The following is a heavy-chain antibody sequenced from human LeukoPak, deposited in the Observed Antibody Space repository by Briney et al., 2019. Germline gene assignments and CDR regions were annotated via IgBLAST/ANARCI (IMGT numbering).Heavy chain of an antibody. Sequence: PGGSLRLSCAASGFTFDDYGMSWVRQAPGKGLEWVSGINWNGGSTGYADSVKGRFTISRDNAKNTLYLQMNSLRAEDTAVYFCARGSVTSLPRQCDAFDIWGQGTMVTVSS. CDR1: GFTFDDYG. V-gene: IGHV3-20*04. D-gene: IGHD2-21*02. CDR3: ARGSVTSLPRQCDAFDI. CDR2: INWNGGST. J-gene: IGHJ3*02.